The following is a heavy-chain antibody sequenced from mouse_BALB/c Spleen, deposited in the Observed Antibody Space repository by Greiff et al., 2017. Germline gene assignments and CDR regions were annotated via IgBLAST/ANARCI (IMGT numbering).Heavy chain of an antibody. CDR3: ARVATGSWFAY. CDR2: INPYNDGT. CDR1: GYTFTSYV. V-gene: IGHV1-14*01. Sequence: VQLKESGPELVKPGASVKMSCKASGYTFTSYVMHWVKQKPGQGLEWIGYINPYNDGTKYNEKFKGKATLTSDKSSSTAYMELSSLTSEDSAVYYCARVATGSWFAYWGQGTLVTVSA. J-gene: IGHJ3*01.